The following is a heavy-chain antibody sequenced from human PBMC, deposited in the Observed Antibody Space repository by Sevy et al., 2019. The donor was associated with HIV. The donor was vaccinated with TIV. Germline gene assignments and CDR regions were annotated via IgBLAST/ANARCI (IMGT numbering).Heavy chain of an antibody. V-gene: IGHV3-48*03. D-gene: IGHD3-22*01. CDR3: ARGGMGITMIVVVIGAFDI. CDR1: GFTFSSYE. CDR2: ISSSGSTI. J-gene: IGHJ3*02. Sequence: GESLKISCAASGFTFSSYEMNWVRQAPGKGLEWVSYISSSGSTIYYADSVKGRFTISRDNAKNSLYLQMNSLRAEDTAVYYCARGGMGITMIVVVIGAFDIWGQGTMVTVSS.